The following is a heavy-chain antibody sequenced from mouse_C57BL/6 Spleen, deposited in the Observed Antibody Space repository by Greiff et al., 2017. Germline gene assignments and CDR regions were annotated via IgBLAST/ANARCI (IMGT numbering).Heavy chain of an antibody. Sequence: QVQLQQSGAELARPGASVKLSCKASGYTFTSYGISWVKQRTGQGLEWIGEIYPRSGNTYYNEKFKGKATLTADKSSSTAYMELRSLTSEASAVYFCARRGTTVGYFDYWGQGTTLTVSS. CDR1: GYTFTSYG. CDR3: ARRGTTVGYFDY. D-gene: IGHD1-1*01. V-gene: IGHV1-81*01. J-gene: IGHJ2*01. CDR2: IYPRSGNT.